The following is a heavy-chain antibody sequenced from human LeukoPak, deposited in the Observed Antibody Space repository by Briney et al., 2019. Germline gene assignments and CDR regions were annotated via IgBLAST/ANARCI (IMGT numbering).Heavy chain of an antibody. CDR3: AKGGLRRSGNVPHFDY. Sequence: PGGSLRLSCAASGFTFSSYAMSWVRQAPGKGLEWVSAISGSGGSTYYADSVKGRFTISRDNSKNTLYLQMNSLRAEDTAVYYCAKGGLRRSGNVPHFDYWGQGTLVTVSS. CDR2: ISGSGGST. D-gene: IGHD1-26*01. CDR1: GFTFSSYA. V-gene: IGHV3-23*01. J-gene: IGHJ4*02.